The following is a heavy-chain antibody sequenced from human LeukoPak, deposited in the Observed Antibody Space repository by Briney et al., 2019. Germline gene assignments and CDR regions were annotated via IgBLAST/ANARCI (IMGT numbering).Heavy chain of an antibody. CDR2: IYYSGST. D-gene: IGHD2-2*02. CDR1: GGSISSGGYY. J-gene: IGHJ5*02. Sequence: PSETLSLTCTVSGGSISSGGYYWSWIRQHPGKGLEWIGYIYYSGSTYYNPSLKSRVTISVDTSKNQFSLKLSSVTAADTAVYYCARDRYRYCSSTSCYKGGFDPWGQGTLVTVSS. V-gene: IGHV4-31*03. CDR3: ARDRYRYCSSTSCYKGGFDP.